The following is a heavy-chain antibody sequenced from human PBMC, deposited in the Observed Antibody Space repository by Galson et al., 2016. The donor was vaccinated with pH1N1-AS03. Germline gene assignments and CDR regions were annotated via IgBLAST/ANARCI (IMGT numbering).Heavy chain of an antibody. J-gene: IGHJ5*02. V-gene: IGHV1-2*02. CDR1: GYTFTAYY. D-gene: IGHD3-3*01. CDR2: INGDSGDT. Sequence: SVKVSCKASGYTFTAYYMHWVRQAPGQGLEWMGWINGDSGDTNYAQKFRGRVTLTRDTSTSTAYMELSTLRSDDTAVYYCARDETYEFGVGYFGPDLWGQGTLLPVSS. CDR3: ARDETYEFGVGYFGPDL.